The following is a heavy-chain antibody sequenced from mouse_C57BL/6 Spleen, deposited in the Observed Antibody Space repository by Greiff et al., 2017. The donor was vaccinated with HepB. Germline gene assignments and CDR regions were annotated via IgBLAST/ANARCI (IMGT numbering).Heavy chain of an antibody. V-gene: IGHV2-5*01. J-gene: IGHJ1*03. Sequence: QVQLQQSGPGLVQPSQSLSITCTVSGFSLTSYGVHWVRQSPGKGLEWLGVIWRGGSTDYNAAFMSRLSITKDNSKSQVFFKMNSLQADDTAIYYCAKKDYYGSSYVGYFDVWGTGTTVTVSS. CDR2: IWRGGST. CDR3: AKKDYYGSSYVGYFDV. D-gene: IGHD1-1*01. CDR1: GFSLTSYG.